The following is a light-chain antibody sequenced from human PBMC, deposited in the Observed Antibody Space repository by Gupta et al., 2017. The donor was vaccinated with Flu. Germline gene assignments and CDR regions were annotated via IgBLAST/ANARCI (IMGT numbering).Light chain of an antibody. Sequence: QSALTQPASVSGSPGQSITISCTGTSSDGGGYNYVSWSQQHPGKAPKLMIYEVSNRPSGVSNRFSGSKSGNTASLTISGRQAEDEADYYCSSYTSSSTVVFGGGTKLTVL. CDR1: SSDGGGYNY. CDR3: SSYTSSSTVV. V-gene: IGLV2-14*01. CDR2: EVS. J-gene: IGLJ2*01.